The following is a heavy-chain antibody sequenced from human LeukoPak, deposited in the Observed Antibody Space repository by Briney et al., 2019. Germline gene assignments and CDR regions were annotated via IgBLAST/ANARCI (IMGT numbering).Heavy chain of an antibody. J-gene: IGHJ4*02. V-gene: IGHV3-48*02. CDR3: AQKGGTDH. Sequence: GGSLRLSCAASGFSFSRFGMNWVRQAPGKGLEWISYISSSSGAIYYADSVKGRFTISRDNAKNSLYLQMSSLRDEDTAIYYCAQKGGTDHWGQGTLVTVSS. D-gene: IGHD2-15*01. CDR1: GFSFSRFG. CDR2: ISSSSGAI.